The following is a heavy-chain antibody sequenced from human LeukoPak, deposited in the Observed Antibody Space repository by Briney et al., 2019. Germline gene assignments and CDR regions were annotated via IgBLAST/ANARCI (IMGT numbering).Heavy chain of an antibody. D-gene: IGHD3-3*01. CDR1: VFTFSSDA. CDR2: ISGSGGST. V-gene: IGHV3-23*01. Sequence: GGSLRLSCAAPVFTFSSDAMSWGRQAPGEGLGWGSAISGSGGSTYYADSVKGRFTISRDNSKNTLYLQMNSLRAEDTAVYYCAKVGIYDFWSGYYTTGAFDIWGQGTMVTVSS. J-gene: IGHJ3*02. CDR3: AKVGIYDFWSGYYTTGAFDI.